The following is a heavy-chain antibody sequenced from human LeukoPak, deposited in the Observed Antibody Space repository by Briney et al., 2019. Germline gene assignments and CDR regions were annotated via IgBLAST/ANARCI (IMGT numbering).Heavy chain of an antibody. D-gene: IGHD3/OR15-3a*01. CDR3: ARGTGIYFDY. Sequence: TGGSLRLSCAAAGFTLSTYDMHWVRQVTGKGLEWVSVIGTAGDTYYAGSVQGRFTISRENAKNSLYLQMNSLRAGDTAVYYCARGTGIYFDYWGQGTLVIVSS. CDR2: IGTAGDT. J-gene: IGHJ4*02. CDR1: GFTLSTYD. V-gene: IGHV3-13*01.